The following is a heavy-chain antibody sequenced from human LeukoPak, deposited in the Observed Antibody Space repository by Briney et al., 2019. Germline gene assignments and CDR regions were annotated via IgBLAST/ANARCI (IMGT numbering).Heavy chain of an antibody. CDR1: GYTFTSYD. D-gene: IGHD6-6*01. Sequence: ASVKVSCKASGYTFTSYDINWVRQATGQGLEWMGWMNPNSGNTGYAQKFQGRVTMTRNTSISTAYMELSSLRSEDTAVYYCARGRSFSSSSDYWGQGTLVTVSS. J-gene: IGHJ4*02. V-gene: IGHV1-8*01. CDR2: MNPNSGNT. CDR3: ARGRSFSSSSDY.